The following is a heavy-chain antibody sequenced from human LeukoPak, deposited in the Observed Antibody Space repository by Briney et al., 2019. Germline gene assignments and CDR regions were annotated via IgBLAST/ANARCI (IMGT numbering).Heavy chain of an antibody. J-gene: IGHJ4*02. CDR1: GFTFSSYW. CDR3: ARVFPYRATVMNY. D-gene: IGHD4-17*01. CDR2: INSDGSST. V-gene: IGHV3-74*01. Sequence: PGGSLRLSCAASGFTFSSYWMHWVRQAPGKGLVWVSRINSDGSSTSYADSVKGRFTISRDNAKNTLYLQMNSLRAEDTAVYYCARVFPYRATVMNYWGQGTLVTVSS.